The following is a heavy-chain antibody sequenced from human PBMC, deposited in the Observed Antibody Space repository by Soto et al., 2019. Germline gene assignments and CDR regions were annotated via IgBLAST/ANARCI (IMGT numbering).Heavy chain of an antibody. CDR1: GFTFRNYD. V-gene: IGHV3-23*01. D-gene: IGHD1-26*01. Sequence: EVQLLESGGGLVQPGGSLRLSCAACGFTFRNYDMSWVRQAPGKGLEWVSAISGSVSSTYYADSVKGRFTISRDHSKNTLYLQMSSLRAEDTAVYYCAKDGWELLRGFDPWGQGTLVTVSS. J-gene: IGHJ5*02. CDR2: ISGSVSST. CDR3: AKDGWELLRGFDP.